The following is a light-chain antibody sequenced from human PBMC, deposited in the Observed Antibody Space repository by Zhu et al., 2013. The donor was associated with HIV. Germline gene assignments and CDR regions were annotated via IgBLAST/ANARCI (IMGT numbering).Light chain of an antibody. CDR1: QGIRND. J-gene: IGKJ1*01. V-gene: IGKV1-6*01. CDR2: VTS. CDR3: QQYYNYPRT. Sequence: IQMTQSPSSLSASVGDRVTITCRASQGIRNDLGWYQQKPGKAPKLLIYVTSTLQSGVPSRFSGSGSGTDFTLTISCLQSEDFATYYCQQYYNYPRTFGQGTKVEIK.